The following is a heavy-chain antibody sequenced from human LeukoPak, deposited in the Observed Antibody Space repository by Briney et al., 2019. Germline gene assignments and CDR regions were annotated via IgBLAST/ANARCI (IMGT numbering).Heavy chain of an antibody. V-gene: IGHV4-59*02. D-gene: IGHD5-18*01. CDR2: INYSGNT. J-gene: IGHJ4*02. CDR3: AGDLQEDSSASPGY. Sequence: SETLYLTCTGSGGCVASYSSSWIRQPPGKGLEWIGFINYSGNTNYNPSLKSRVTISVDASKNQFSLKLSSVTAADTAVYYCAGDLQEDSSASPGYWGPGALVTVSS. CDR1: GGCVASYS.